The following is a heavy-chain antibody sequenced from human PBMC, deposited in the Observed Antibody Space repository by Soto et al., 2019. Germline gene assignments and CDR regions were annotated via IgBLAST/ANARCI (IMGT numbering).Heavy chain of an antibody. J-gene: IGHJ6*02. D-gene: IGHD5-18*01. CDR3: ARTQAGRGYSYGYYYYYGMDV. CDR1: GFTFSSYW. CDR2: IKQDGSEK. Sequence: QPGGSLRLSCAASGFTFSSYWMSWVRQAPGKGLEWVANIKQDGSEKYYVDSVKGRFTISRDNAKNSLYLQMNSLRAEDTAVYYCARTQAGRGYSYGYYYYYGMDVWGQGTTVTVSS. V-gene: IGHV3-7*03.